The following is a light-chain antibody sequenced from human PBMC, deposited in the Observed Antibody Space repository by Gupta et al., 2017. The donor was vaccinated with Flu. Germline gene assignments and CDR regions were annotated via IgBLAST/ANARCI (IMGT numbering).Light chain of an antibody. CDR2: EAS. V-gene: IGKV3-11*01. CDR1: QSVRSE. CDR3: QQRNNWPVT. J-gene: IGKJ5*01. Sequence: PPTLSVSPGERATLSCRASQSVRSELAWYQQKPGQAPRLVIYEASNRDTGIPARFSGSGSGTDFTLTISSLEPEDFAIYYCQQRNNWPVTFGQGTQVEIK.